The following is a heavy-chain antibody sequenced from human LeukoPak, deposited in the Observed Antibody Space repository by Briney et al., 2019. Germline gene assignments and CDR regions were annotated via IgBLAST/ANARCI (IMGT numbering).Heavy chain of an antibody. Sequence: ASXKVSCKASGYSFTCQDMHWVGQAPGQGREWMGWINPNSGDTNYAQKFQGRVTITRDTTIRTAYMELNRLTSDDTAVYYCASYPRYSSTPPFDYWGQGTPVTVSS. CDR1: GYSFTCQD. CDR2: INPNSGDT. D-gene: IGHD6-19*01. J-gene: IGHJ4*02. CDR3: ASYPRYSSTPPFDY. V-gene: IGHV1-2*02.